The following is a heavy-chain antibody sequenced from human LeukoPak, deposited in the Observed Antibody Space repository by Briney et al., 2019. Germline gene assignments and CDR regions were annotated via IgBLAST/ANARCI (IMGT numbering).Heavy chain of an antibody. CDR2: INPVGGGT. V-gene: IGHV1-2*02. J-gene: IGHJ4*02. CDR1: GYTFTKFY. Sequence: ASVKVSCKASGYTFTKFYMHWVRQAPGQGLEWMGWINPVGGGTLYAQNFQGRVTMTRDTSISTAYMELSRLRSDDTAVYYCARHHDNSGYSLDNWGWDQGTLVTVSS. CDR3: ARHHDNSGYSLDNWG. D-gene: IGHD3-22*01.